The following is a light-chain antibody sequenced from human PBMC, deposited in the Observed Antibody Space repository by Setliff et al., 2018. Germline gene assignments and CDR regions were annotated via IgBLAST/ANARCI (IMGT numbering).Light chain of an antibody. V-gene: IGLV2-14*01. CDR3: SSFRSIATPEV. J-gene: IGLJ1*01. CDR2: EVS. CDR1: SSDVGSHNY. Sequence: QSALTQPASVSGSPGQSITISCTGTSSDVGSHNYVSWYQHHPGKAPKLVIYEVSNRPSGVSNRFSGSKSVNTASLTISGLQAEDEADYYWSSFRSIATPEVFGTGTKGTVL.